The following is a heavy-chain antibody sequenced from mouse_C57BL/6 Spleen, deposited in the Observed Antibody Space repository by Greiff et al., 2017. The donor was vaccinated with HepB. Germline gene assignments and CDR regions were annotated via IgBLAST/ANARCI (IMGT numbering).Heavy chain of an antibody. D-gene: IGHD4-1*01. CDR2: ISSGGDYI. CDR1: GFTFSSYA. J-gene: IGHJ2*01. Sequence: EVRLVESGEGLVKPGGSLKLSCAASGFTFSSYAMSWVRQTPEKRLEWVAYISSGGDYIYYADTVKGRFTISSDNARNTLYLQMSSLKSEDTAMYYCTRARLTGYYFDYWGQGTTLTVSS. V-gene: IGHV5-9-1*02. CDR3: TRARLTGYYFDY.